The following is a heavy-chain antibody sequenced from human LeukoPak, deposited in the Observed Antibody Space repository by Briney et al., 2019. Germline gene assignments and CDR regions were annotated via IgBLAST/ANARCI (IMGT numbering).Heavy chain of an antibody. Sequence: KPGGALRLSCAASGFTFSYAYMNWVRQAPGKGPEVVGRIKSKGDGGTTDYAAPVKGRFTISRDDSKNMLYLQMNSLTTEVTAVYYCTTVTMVREISWGQGTLVTVSS. D-gene: IGHD3-10*01. V-gene: IGHV3-15*01. CDR2: IKSKGDGGTT. CDR1: GFTFSYAY. CDR3: TTVTMVREIS. J-gene: IGHJ4*02.